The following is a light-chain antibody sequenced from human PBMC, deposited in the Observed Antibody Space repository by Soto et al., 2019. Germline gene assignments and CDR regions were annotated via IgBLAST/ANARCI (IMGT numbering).Light chain of an antibody. CDR2: SNN. Sequence: QSVLTQPPSASGTPGQRVTISCSGSSSNIGSNTVNWYQQLPGTAPKLLIYSNNQRPSGVPDRFSGSKSGTSASLTISGLQSEDEADYCCAAWDDSLNGQVVFGAGTKVTVL. V-gene: IGLV1-44*01. CDR1: SSNIGSNT. CDR3: AAWDDSLNGQVV. J-gene: IGLJ2*01.